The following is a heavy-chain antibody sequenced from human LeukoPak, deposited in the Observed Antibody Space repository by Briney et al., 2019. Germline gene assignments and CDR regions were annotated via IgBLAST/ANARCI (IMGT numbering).Heavy chain of an antibody. J-gene: IGHJ4*02. V-gene: IGHV1-69*06. CDR2: ILPSVGTA. CDR1: GGTTSA. Sequence: ASVKVSCKASGGTTSAIGWVRQAPGQGLEWMGGILPSVGTAHSSQKFQGRVTITADKSTSTAYMELSSLTSEDTAVYYCARAYSSGWYYFDYWGQGTLVTVSS. D-gene: IGHD6-19*01. CDR3: ARAYSSGWYYFDY.